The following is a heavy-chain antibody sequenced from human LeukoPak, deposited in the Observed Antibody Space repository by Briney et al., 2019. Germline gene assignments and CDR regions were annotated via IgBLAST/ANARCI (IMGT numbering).Heavy chain of an antibody. CDR2: IYSDGST. V-gene: IGHV3-53*01. Sequence: GGSLRLSCAASEFTDSSYYMSWVRQAPGKGLEWVSVIYSDGSTYYADSVKGRYSISRNNSKNMLYLQMKGLRTAVTGGYYCARFRGYGVTGGMDVWGQGTTVTVSS. CDR3: ARFRGYGVTGGMDV. CDR1: EFTDSSYY. D-gene: IGHD6-25*01. J-gene: IGHJ6*02.